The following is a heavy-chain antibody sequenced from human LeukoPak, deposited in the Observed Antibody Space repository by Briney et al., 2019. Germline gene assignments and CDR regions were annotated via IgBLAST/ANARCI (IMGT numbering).Heavy chain of an antibody. J-gene: IGHJ4*02. CDR2: IKSKTDGGTT. CDR1: GFVFSDAW. Sequence: GGYLRPSCAVSGFVFSDAWMSWVRQAPGKGLEWIGRIKSKTDGGTTDYAAPVKGRFTISRDDSKNTLYLQMNSLKTEDTAVYYCTTGGSYTASLDYWGQGTLVTVSS. D-gene: IGHD1-26*01. CDR3: TTGGSYTASLDY. V-gene: IGHV3-15*01.